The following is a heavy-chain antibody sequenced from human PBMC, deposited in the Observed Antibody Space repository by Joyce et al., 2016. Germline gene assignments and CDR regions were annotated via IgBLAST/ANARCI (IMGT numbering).Heavy chain of an antibody. J-gene: IGHJ4*02. CDR2: IYWDDDK. V-gene: IGHV2-5*02. CDR1: GFSLTTNSQG. D-gene: IGHD1/OR15-1a*01. Sequence: QITLKESGPALVKPRQTLTLTCTFPGFSLTTNSQGVGWIRQPPGKPLELLALIYWDDDKRYSPSLKSRLTITKDTSKNQVVLTLADVDSLDTATYYCAHRHNAVGGTTFDSWGQGTLVTVSS. CDR3: AHRHNAVGGTTFDS.